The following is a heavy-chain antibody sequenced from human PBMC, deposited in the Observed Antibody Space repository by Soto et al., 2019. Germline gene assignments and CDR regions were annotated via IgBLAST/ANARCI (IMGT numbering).Heavy chain of an antibody. CDR2: IYHSGST. V-gene: IGHV4-4*02. Sequence: SETLSLTCAVSGGSISSSNWWSWVRQPPGKGLEWIGEIYHSGSTNYNPSLKSRVTISVDKSKNQFSLKLSSVTAADTAVYYCARDGSYDGSGYYYYYYYGMDVWGQGTTVTVSS. D-gene: IGHD3-22*01. CDR1: GGSISSSNW. CDR3: ARDGSYDGSGYYYYYYYGMDV. J-gene: IGHJ6*02.